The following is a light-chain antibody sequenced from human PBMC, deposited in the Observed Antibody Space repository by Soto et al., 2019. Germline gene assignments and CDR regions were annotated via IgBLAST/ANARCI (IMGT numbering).Light chain of an antibody. Sequence: VMTQSPATLSVSPGERVTLSCRASQSVKTNLAWYQQKPGQVPRVVIYSAATRATGVPARFSGSGSGTEFTLTISGLQSEDFAVYYCQQYNNWPPWTFGQGTKVEVK. V-gene: IGKV3-15*01. CDR3: QQYNNWPPWT. J-gene: IGKJ1*01. CDR2: SAA. CDR1: QSVKTN.